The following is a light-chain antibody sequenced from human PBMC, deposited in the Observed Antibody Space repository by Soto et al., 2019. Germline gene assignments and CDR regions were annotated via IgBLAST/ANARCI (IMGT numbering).Light chain of an antibody. CDR3: CSYAGSSFWV. CDR1: SSDVGAYNY. Sequence: QSVLTQPASVSGSPGQSIAISCTGTSSDVGAYNYVSWYQHHPGKAPKVLIYGVSNRPSGVSDRFSGSKSGNTASLTISGLQAEDEADYYCCSYAGSSFWVFGGGTKLTVL. J-gene: IGLJ3*02. CDR2: GVS. V-gene: IGLV2-14*01.